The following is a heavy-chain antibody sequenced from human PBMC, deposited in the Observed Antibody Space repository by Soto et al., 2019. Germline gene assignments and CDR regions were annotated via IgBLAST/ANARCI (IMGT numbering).Heavy chain of an antibody. CDR3: ARDTPDYGIRLNWFDP. J-gene: IGHJ5*02. D-gene: IGHD3-9*01. CDR1: GFTFSSYS. CDR2: ISSSSSYI. Sequence: GGSLRLSCAASGFTFSSYSMNWVRQAPGKGLEWVSSISSSSSYIYYADSVKGRFTISRDNAKNSLYLQMNSLRAEDTAVYYCARDTPDYGIRLNWFDPWGQGTLVTVSS. V-gene: IGHV3-21*01.